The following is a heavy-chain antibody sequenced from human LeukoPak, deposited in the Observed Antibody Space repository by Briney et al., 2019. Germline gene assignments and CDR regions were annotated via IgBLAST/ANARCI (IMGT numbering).Heavy chain of an antibody. J-gene: IGHJ5*02. CDR3: ARKSSRGWYFGIEYNWFDP. CDR2: MNPNSGST. Sequence: ASVKVSCKASGYTFTSYDINWVRQATGQGLEWMGWMNPNSGSTGYAQKFQGRVTMTRNTSISTAYMELSSLRSEDTAVYYCARKSSRGWYFGIEYNWFDPWGQGTLVTVSS. D-gene: IGHD6-19*01. CDR1: GYTFTSYD. V-gene: IGHV1-8*01.